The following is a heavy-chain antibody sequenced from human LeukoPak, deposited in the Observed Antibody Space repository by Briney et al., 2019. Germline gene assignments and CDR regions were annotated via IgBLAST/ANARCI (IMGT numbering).Heavy chain of an antibody. CDR3: AKAHYYDSSGYYGGYMDV. Sequence: GESLRLSCAASGFTFSSYAMSWVRQAPGKGLEWVSAISGSGGSTYYADSVKGRFTISRDNSKNTLYLQMNSLRAEDTAVYYCAKAHYYDSSGYYGGYMDVWGKGTTVTVSS. D-gene: IGHD3-22*01. J-gene: IGHJ6*03. V-gene: IGHV3-23*01. CDR1: GFTFSSYA. CDR2: ISGSGGST.